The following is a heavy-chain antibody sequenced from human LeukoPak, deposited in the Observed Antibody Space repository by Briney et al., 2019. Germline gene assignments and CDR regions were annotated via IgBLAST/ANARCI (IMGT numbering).Heavy chain of an antibody. J-gene: IGHJ5*02. CDR1: GGSISSYY. CDR3: ARQTWLLDP. V-gene: IGHV4-59*08. CDR2: VYYSGST. D-gene: IGHD5-12*01. Sequence: SETLSLTCTVSGGSISSYYWSWIRQPPGKGLEWIGHVYYSGSTNYNPSLKSRVTISVDTSKNQFSLKLSSVTAADTAVYYCARQTWLLDPWGQGDLVTGSS.